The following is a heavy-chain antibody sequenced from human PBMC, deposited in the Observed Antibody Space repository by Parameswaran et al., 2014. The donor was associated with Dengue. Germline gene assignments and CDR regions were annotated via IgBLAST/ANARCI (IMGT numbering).Heavy chain of an antibody. CDR3: ARSSGYDWHWFDP. CDR2: IYYSGST. J-gene: IGHJ5*02. D-gene: IGHD5-12*01. CDR1: GGSISSGGYY. Sequence: ASETLSLTCTVSGGSISSGGYYWSWIRQHPGKGLEWIGYIYYSGSTYYNPSLKSRVTISVDTSKNQSSLKLSSVTAADTAVYYCARSSGYDWHWFDPWGQGTLVTVSS. V-gene: IGHV4-31*03.